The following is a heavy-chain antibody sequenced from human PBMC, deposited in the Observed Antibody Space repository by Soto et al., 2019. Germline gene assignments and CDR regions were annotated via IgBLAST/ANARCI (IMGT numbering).Heavy chain of an antibody. Sequence: PGGSLRLSCAASGFTFSSYAMSWVRQAPGKGLEWVSTISGSGGSTYYADSVKGRFTISRDNSKNTLYLQMNSLRAEDTAVYYCAKDFSKTSVMIRGAIGTLWGQGTLVTVSS. CDR3: AKDFSKTSVMIRGAIGTL. J-gene: IGHJ4*02. D-gene: IGHD3-10*01. CDR2: ISGSGGST. CDR1: GFTFSSYA. V-gene: IGHV3-23*01.